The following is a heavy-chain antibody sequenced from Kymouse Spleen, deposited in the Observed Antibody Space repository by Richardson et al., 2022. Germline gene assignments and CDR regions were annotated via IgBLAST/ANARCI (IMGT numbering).Heavy chain of an antibody. J-gene: IGHJ6*02. CDR2: TRNKANSYTT. CDR3: ARGPGAVADYYYYGMDV. CDR1: GFTFSDHY. D-gene: IGHD6-19*01. V-gene: IGHV3-72*01. Sequence: EVQLVESGGGLVQPGGSLRLSCAASGFTFSDHYMDWVRQAPGKGLEWVGRTRNKANSYTTEYAASVKGRFTISRDDSKNSLYLQMNSLKTEDTAVYYCARGPGAVADYYYYGMDVWGQGTTVTVSS.